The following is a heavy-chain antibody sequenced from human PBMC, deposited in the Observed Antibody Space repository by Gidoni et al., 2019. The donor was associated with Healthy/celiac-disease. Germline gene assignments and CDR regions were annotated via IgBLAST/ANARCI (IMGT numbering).Heavy chain of an antibody. J-gene: IGHJ1*01. CDR1: GFTFSSYW. Sequence: GGLVQPGGSLRLSCAASGFTFSSYWMSWVRQAPGKGLEWVANIKQDGSEKYYVDSVKGRFTISRDNAKNSLYLQMNSLRAEDTAVYYCARELAAPYDYIWGSYRPNPYFQHWGQGTLVTVSS. V-gene: IGHV3-7*01. D-gene: IGHD3-16*02. CDR3: ARELAAPYDYIWGSYRPNPYFQH. CDR2: IKQDGSEK.